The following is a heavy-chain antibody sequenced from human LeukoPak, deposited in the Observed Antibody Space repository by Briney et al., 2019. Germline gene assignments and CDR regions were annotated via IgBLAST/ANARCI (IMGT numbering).Heavy chain of an antibody. Sequence: GGSLRLSCVASGFTFSNYAMTWVRQGPGKGLEWVSGISGGGGSSYYADSVQGRFTISRDNSKNTMSLQMNGLRVEDTAVYYCAKSHYGEESWGQGTLVTVSS. D-gene: IGHD4-17*01. CDR3: AKSHYGEES. J-gene: IGHJ5*02. CDR1: GFTFSNYA. CDR2: ISGGGGSS. V-gene: IGHV3-23*01.